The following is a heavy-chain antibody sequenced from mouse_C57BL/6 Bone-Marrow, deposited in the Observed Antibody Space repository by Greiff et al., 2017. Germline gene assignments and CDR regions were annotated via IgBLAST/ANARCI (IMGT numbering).Heavy chain of an antibody. J-gene: IGHJ2*01. CDR3: VRHGGGTVSFYY. CDR1: GFSFNTYA. D-gene: IGHD4-1*01. V-gene: IGHV10-1*01. CDR2: IRSKSNNYAT. Sequence: GGGLVQPKGSLKLSCAASGFSFNTYAMNWVRQAPGKGLEWVARIRSKSNNYATYYADSVKDRFTISRDDSESMLYLQMNNLKTEDTAMYYCVRHGGGTVSFYYWGQGTTLTVSS.